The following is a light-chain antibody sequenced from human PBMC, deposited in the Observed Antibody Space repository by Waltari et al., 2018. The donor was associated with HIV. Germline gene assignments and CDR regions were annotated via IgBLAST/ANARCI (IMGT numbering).Light chain of an antibody. CDR2: KDT. J-gene: IGLJ1*01. Sequence: QPVLTQPPSASGTPGQRVTISCSGSSSNIENDNVYWYQQFPGAAPKLLIYKDTQRPSGVPDRFTGSKSGTSASLAIGGLRSEDEADYYCVGWDSRLRGYVFGTGTKVTDL. CDR1: SSNIENDN. CDR3: VGWDSRLRGYV. V-gene: IGLV1-47*01.